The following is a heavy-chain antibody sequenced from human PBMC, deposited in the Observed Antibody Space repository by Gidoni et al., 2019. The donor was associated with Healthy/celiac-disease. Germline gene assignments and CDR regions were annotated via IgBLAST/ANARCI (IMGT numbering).Heavy chain of an antibody. CDR2: IWYDGSNK. Sequence: QVQLVESGGGVVQPGRSLRLSCAASGFTFSSYGMHWVRQAPGKGLVWVAVIWYDGSNKYYADSVKGRFTISRDNSKNTLYLQMNSLRAEDTAVYYCARDGGIAAAGRGFGYWGQGTLVTVSS. V-gene: IGHV3-33*01. CDR1: GFTFSSYG. CDR3: ARDGGIAAAGRGFGY. D-gene: IGHD6-13*01. J-gene: IGHJ4*02.